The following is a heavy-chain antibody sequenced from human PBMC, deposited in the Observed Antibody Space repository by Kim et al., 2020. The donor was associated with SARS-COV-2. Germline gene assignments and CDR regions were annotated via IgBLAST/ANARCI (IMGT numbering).Heavy chain of an antibody. Sequence: SETLSLTCAVYGGSFSGYYWSWIRQPPGKGLEWIGEINHSGSTNYNPSLKSRVTISVDTSKNQFSLKLSSVTAADTAVYYCARGLQLWGAFDIWGQGTMVTVSS. J-gene: IGHJ3*02. D-gene: IGHD5-18*01. V-gene: IGHV4-34*01. CDR3: ARGLQLWGAFDI. CDR1: GGSFSGYY. CDR2: INHSGST.